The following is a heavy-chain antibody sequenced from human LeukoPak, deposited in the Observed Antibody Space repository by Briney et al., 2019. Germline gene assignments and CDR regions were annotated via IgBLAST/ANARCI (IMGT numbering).Heavy chain of an antibody. CDR1: GGSISRSDYY. V-gene: IGHV4-39*01. CDR2: IYYSGST. CDR3: ARHVSTSSCGADCYSGGLDV. J-gene: IGHJ6*02. Sequence: SETLSLTCTVSGGSISRSDYYWAWIRQPPGKGLEWIESIYYSGSTYYYPSLKSRVTISVDTSKNQFSLKLSSVTAADTAVYYCARHVSTSSCGADCYSGGLDVWGQGTTVTVSS. D-gene: IGHD2-21*02.